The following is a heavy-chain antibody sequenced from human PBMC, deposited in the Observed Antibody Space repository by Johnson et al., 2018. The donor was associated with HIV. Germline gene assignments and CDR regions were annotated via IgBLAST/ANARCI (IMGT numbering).Heavy chain of an antibody. J-gene: IGHJ3*02. V-gene: IGHV3-66*02. CDR3: ATDSSSGVYDAFDI. Sequence: VQLVESGGGLVKPGGSLRLSCAASGFTFSNYAMSWVRQAPGKGLEWVSVICSGGSTYDADSVKGRFTISRDNSKNMLYLQMNSLRAEDTAVYYCATDSSSGVYDAFDIWGQGTMVTVSS. D-gene: IGHD6-13*01. CDR1: GFTFSNYA. CDR2: ICSGGST.